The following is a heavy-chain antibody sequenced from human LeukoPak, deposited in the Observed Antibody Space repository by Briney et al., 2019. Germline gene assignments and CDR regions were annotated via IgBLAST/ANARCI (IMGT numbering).Heavy chain of an antibody. CDR1: GFTFSSYV. J-gene: IGHJ3*02. Sequence: PGRSLRLSCAASGFTFSSYVMHWVRQAPGKGLEWVAVIWYDGSNKYYADSVKGRFTISRDNSKNTLYLQMNSLRAEDTAVYYCAKDRYCSGGSCYYDAFDIWGQGTMVTVSS. CDR3: AKDRYCSGGSCYYDAFDI. V-gene: IGHV3-33*06. D-gene: IGHD2-15*01. CDR2: IWYDGSNK.